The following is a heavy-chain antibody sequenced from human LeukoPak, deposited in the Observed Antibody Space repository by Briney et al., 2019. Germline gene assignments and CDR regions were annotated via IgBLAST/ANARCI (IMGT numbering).Heavy chain of an antibody. Sequence: SETLSLTCTVSGASTSHFYWNWIRQPPGKGLEWIGYMHNSGSSKHSPSLKSRVTISIDTSKNQFSLQLTSVTAADTAIYYCARSAERLRNAFDIWGQGTMVSVSS. CDR3: ARSAERLRNAFDI. V-gene: IGHV4-59*01. CDR2: MHNSGSS. D-gene: IGHD6-25*01. J-gene: IGHJ3*02. CDR1: GASTSHFY.